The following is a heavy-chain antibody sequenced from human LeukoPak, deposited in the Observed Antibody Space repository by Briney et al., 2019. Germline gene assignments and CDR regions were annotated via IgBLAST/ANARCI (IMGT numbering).Heavy chain of an antibody. Sequence: GGSLRLSCAASGFTFSSYSMNWVREAPGKGLEWVSSISSSSSYIYYADSVKGRFTIYRDNAKNSLYLQMNSLRAEDTAVYYCATRNYDFWSGYYGWFDPWGQGTLVTVSS. CDR1: GFTFSSYS. CDR3: ATRNYDFWSGYYGWFDP. V-gene: IGHV3-21*01. CDR2: ISSSSSYI. D-gene: IGHD3-3*01. J-gene: IGHJ5*02.